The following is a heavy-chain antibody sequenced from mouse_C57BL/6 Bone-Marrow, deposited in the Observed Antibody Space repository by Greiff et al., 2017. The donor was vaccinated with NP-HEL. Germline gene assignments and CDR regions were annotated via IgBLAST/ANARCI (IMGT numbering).Heavy chain of an antibody. D-gene: IGHD1-1*01. J-gene: IGHJ3*01. Sequence: VQLQQSGAELVRPGASVKLSCKASGYTFTSYGISWVKQRTGQGLEWIGEIYPRSGNTYYNEKFKGKATLTADKSSSTAYMELRSLTSEDSAVYFCARDYYGSRGFAYWGRGTLVTVSA. CDR1: GYTFTSYG. CDR2: IYPRSGNT. V-gene: IGHV1-81*01. CDR3: ARDYYGSRGFAY.